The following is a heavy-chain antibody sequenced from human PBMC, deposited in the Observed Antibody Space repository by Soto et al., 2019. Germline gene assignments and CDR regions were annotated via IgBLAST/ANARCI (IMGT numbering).Heavy chain of an antibody. CDR1: GFTFSNAW. J-gene: IGHJ4*02. CDR2: IKSKTDGGTT. Sequence: GGSLRLSCAASGFTFSNAWMSWVRQAPGKGLEWVGRIKSKTDGGTTDYAAPVKGRFTISRDDSKNTLYLQMNSLKTEDTAVYYCTTDNMEGCSGGSCYCDYWGQGTLVTVSS. D-gene: IGHD2-15*01. V-gene: IGHV3-15*01. CDR3: TTDNMEGCSGGSCYCDY.